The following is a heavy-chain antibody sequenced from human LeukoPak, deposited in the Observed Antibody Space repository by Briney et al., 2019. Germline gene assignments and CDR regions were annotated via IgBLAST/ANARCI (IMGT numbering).Heavy chain of an antibody. CDR3: ARDHGYAFDY. D-gene: IGHD5-12*01. J-gene: IGHJ4*02. V-gene: IGHV3-21*01. Sequence: GRSLRLSCAASGFIFSTYAMNWVRQAPGKGLEWVSSISSSSSYIYYADSVKGRFTISRDDAKNSLYLQMNSLRDEDTAVYYCARDHGYAFDYWGQGTLVTVSS. CDR1: GFIFSTYA. CDR2: ISSSSSYI.